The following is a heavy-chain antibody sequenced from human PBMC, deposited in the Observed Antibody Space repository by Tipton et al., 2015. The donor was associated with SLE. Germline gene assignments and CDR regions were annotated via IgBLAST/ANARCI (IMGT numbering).Heavy chain of an antibody. J-gene: IGHJ4*02. Sequence: TLSLTCTVSGGSISSGSYYWSWIRQPAGKGLEWIGRIYTSGSTNYNPSLKSRVTISVDTSKTRFSLKLSSVTAADTAVYYCARDLAYCSSTSCFDYFDYWGQGTLVTVSS. D-gene: IGHD2-2*01. V-gene: IGHV4-61*02. CDR1: GGSISSGSYY. CDR2: IYTSGST. CDR3: ARDLAYCSSTSCFDYFDY.